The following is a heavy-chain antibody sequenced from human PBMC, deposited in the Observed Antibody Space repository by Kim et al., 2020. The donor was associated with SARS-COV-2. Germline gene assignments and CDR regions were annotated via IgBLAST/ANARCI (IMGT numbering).Heavy chain of an antibody. D-gene: IGHD6-6*01. V-gene: IGHV4-4*02. Sequence: SETLSLTCGVSGDSISSDVWWTWVRQPPEKGLDWIGEIYYTGRTNYNPSLKSRVTIAVDKSKNQFSLNLSSVTAADTAVYYCARGGGSSSPYALHLWGQGTMVTVSS. CDR1: GDSISSDVW. J-gene: IGHJ3*01. CDR2: IYYTGRT. CDR3: ARGGGSSSPYALHL.